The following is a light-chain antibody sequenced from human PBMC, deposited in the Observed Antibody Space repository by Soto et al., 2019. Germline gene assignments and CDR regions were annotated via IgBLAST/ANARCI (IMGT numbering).Light chain of an antibody. CDR1: SSDVGGYNY. Sequence: QSVLTQPASVSGSPGQSITISCTGTSSDVGGYNYVSWYQQHPGKAPKLMIYDVSSRPSGVSNRFSGSKSGNTASLTICGLQAEDEADYYCSSYTSSTTEVFGTGTKVTVL. CDR3: SSYTSSTTEV. J-gene: IGLJ1*01. V-gene: IGLV2-14*01. CDR2: DVS.